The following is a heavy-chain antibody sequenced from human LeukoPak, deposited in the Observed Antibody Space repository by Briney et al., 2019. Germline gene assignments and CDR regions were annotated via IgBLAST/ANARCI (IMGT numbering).Heavy chain of an antibody. CDR1: GGSISSYY. D-gene: IGHD3-9*01. V-gene: IGHV4-59*12. Sequence: SETLSLTCTVSGGSISSYYWSWIRQPPGKGLEWIGYIYYSGSTNYNPSLKSRVTISVDTSKNQFSLKLSSVTAADTAVYYCARGPMYYDILTGYYQTVSHDFFDYWGQGTLVTVSS. J-gene: IGHJ4*02. CDR2: IYYSGST. CDR3: ARGPMYYDILTGYYQTVSHDFFDY.